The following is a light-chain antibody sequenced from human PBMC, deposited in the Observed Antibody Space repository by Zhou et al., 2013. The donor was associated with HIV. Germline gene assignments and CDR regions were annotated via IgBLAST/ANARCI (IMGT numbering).Light chain of an antibody. CDR1: QSVSSN. CDR2: DTS. Sequence: EIVMTQSPATLSVSPGERATLSCRASQSVSSNLGWYQQKPGQAPRLLIYDTSTRATGSPARFSGSGSGTDFTLTISSMQSEDFAVYYCQQYNKWPRTFGQGTKVEIE. V-gene: IGKV3-15*01. J-gene: IGKJ1*01. CDR3: QQYNKWPRT.